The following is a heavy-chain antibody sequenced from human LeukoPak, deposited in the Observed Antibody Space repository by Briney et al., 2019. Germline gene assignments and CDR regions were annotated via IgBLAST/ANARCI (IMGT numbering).Heavy chain of an antibody. J-gene: IGHJ4*02. V-gene: IGHV1-18*01. D-gene: IGHD3-10*01. CDR3: ARADMVRGVIAGGPDY. Sequence: ASVKVSCKASGYTFTSYGISWVRQAPGQGLEWMGWISAYNGNTNYAQKLQGRVAMTTDTSTSTAYMELRSLRSDDTAVYYCARADMVRGVIAGGPDYWGQGTLVTVSS. CDR1: GYTFTSYG. CDR2: ISAYNGNT.